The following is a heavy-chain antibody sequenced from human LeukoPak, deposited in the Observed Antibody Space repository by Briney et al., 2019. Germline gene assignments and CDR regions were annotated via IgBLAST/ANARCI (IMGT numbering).Heavy chain of an antibody. D-gene: IGHD2-15*01. Sequence: ASVKVSCKASGGTFSSYAISWVRQAPGQGLEWVGWISPTTGGTNYAQKFQGRVTMTRDTSISTAYMELSRLISDDTAVYYCARDRDGGSAVAGNFWGQGTLVTVSS. J-gene: IGHJ4*02. CDR1: GGTFSSYA. CDR3: ARDRDGGSAVAGNF. V-gene: IGHV1-2*02. CDR2: ISPTTGGT.